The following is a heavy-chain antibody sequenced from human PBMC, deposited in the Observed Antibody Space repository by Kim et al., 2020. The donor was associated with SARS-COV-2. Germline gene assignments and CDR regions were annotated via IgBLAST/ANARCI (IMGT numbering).Heavy chain of an antibody. CDR3: AKDLVRITKIRGEYPRGWDYYYGMDG. Sequence: GGSLRLSCAASGFTFSSFGMHWVRQAPGKGLEWVAVISHDGSSRFFADSVTGRFAISRDNSKSMVYLQMNSLRAEDTAVYYCAKDLVRITKIRGEYPRGWDYYYGMDGWGQGTTVAVSS. D-gene: IGHD3-10*01. V-gene: IGHV3-30*18. CDR2: ISHDGSSR. CDR1: GFTFSSFG. J-gene: IGHJ6*02.